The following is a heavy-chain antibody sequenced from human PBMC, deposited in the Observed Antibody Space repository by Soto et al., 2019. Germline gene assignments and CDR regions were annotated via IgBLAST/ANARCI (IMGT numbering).Heavy chain of an antibody. V-gene: IGHV1-46*01. Sequence: WASVKVSCKASGYTFTSYYMHWVRQAPGQGLEWMGIINPSGGSTSYAQKFQGRVTMTRDTSTSTVYMELSSLRSEDTAVYYCASSDTAMAPRDYWGQGTLVTVSS. CDR3: ASSDTAMAPRDY. J-gene: IGHJ4*02. CDR1: GYTFTSYY. CDR2: INPSGGST. D-gene: IGHD5-18*01.